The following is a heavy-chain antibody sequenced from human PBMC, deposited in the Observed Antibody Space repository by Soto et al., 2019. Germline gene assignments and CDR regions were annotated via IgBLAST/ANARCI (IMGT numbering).Heavy chain of an antibody. Sequence: GASVKVSCKASGGTFSSYTISWVRQAPGQGLEWMGRIIPILGIANYAQKFQGRVTITADKSTSTAYMELSSLRSEDTAVYYCARVLVVAATSDAEYFQHWGQGTLVTVSS. D-gene: IGHD2-15*01. V-gene: IGHV1-69*02. J-gene: IGHJ1*01. CDR1: GGTFSSYT. CDR2: IIPILGIA. CDR3: ARVLVVAATSDAEYFQH.